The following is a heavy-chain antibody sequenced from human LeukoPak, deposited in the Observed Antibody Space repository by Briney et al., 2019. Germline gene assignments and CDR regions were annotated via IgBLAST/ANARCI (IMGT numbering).Heavy chain of an antibody. J-gene: IGHJ6*02. CDR1: GGSISSGGYY. CDR3: ARDGREDYYYYGMDV. CDR2: IYYSGST. D-gene: IGHD1-26*01. Sequence: PSETLSLTCTVSGGSISSGGYYWSWIRQHPGKGLEWIGYIYYSGSTYYNPSLKSRVTISVDTSKNQFSLKLSFVTAADTAVYYCARDGREDYYYYGMDVWGQGTTVTVSS. V-gene: IGHV4-31*03.